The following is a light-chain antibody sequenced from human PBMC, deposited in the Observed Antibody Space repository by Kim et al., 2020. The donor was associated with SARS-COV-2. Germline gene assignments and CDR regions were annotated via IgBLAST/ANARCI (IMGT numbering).Light chain of an antibody. CDR1: SSDVGGYNY. CDR2: EVS. V-gene: IGLV2-8*01. Sequence: GQSVPVSCTATSSDVGGYNYVSWYQPQPGKAPNLMIYEVSKRPSGVPDRFSGSKSGNTASLTVSGLQAEDEADYYCSSYAGSNKLVFGGGTQLTVL. CDR3: SSYAGSNKLV. J-gene: IGLJ2*01.